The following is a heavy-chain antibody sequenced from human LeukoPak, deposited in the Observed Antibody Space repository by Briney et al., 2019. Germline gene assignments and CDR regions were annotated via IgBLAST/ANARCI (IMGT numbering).Heavy chain of an antibody. J-gene: IGHJ4*02. V-gene: IGHV3-30*02. CDR2: IRYDGTNK. CDR3: AKLDGGYSSGWYDY. Sequence: GGSLRLSCAASAFTFSNYGMHWVRQAPGKGLEWVAFIRYDGTNKYYADSVKGRFTISRDNSKDTLYLQMNSLRAEDTAVYYCAKLDGGYSSGWYDYWGQGTLVTVSS. D-gene: IGHD6-19*01. CDR1: AFTFSNYG.